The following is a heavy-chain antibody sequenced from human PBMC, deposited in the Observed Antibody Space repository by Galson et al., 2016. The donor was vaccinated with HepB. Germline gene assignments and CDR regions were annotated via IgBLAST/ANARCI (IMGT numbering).Heavy chain of an antibody. V-gene: IGHV4-59*01. J-gene: IGHJ6*02. CDR2: IYYSGRT. Sequence: LSLTCTVSGASISGYYLSWIRQPPGKGLEWIGYIYYSGRTNYNPSLKSRVTISVDTSKNQFSLKLGSVTAADTAVYYCARDDSGGWYGFHYGMDVWGPGTTLTVSS. CDR1: GASISGYY. D-gene: IGHD6-19*01. CDR3: ARDDSGGWYGFHYGMDV.